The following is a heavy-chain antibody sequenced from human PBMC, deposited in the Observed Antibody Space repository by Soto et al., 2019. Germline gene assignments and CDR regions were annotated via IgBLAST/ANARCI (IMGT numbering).Heavy chain of an antibody. D-gene: IGHD3-10*01. CDR2: INTDGSST. J-gene: IGHJ4*02. CDR3: VKAAARGDY. CDR1: GFTFTDYW. V-gene: IGHV3-74*03. Sequence: PGGSLRLSCAASGFTFTDYWTHWVRQAPGKGLVWVSRINTDGSSTTYADSVKGRFTISRDNAKNTLYLQMNSLRAEDTAVYYCVKAAARGDYWGQGTLVTVSS.